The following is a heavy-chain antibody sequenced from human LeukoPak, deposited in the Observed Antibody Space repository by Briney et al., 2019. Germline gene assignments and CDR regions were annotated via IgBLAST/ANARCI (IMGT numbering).Heavy chain of an antibody. CDR3: ARELDGYNSKPLDY. D-gene: IGHD5-24*01. CDR2: TYYRSKLYN. CDR1: GDIFSTNSVA. Sequence: SQTLSLTCAISGDIFSTNSVAWNWIRQAPSRGLEWLVRTYYRSKLYNDYAGSVKSRITLNPDTSKNQFSLQLKSVTPEDTAVYYCARELDGYNSKPLDYWGQGTLVTVSS. V-gene: IGHV6-1*01. J-gene: IGHJ4*02.